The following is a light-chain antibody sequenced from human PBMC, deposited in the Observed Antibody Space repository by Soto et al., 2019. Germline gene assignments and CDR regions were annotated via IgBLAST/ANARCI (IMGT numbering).Light chain of an antibody. J-gene: IGLJ1*01. CDR2: DVS. V-gene: IGLV2-11*01. CDR3: CSYAGSYTYV. Sequence: QPVLTQPRSVSGSPGQSVTISCTGTSSDVGGYNYVSWYQQHQGKAPKLMIYDVSKRPSGVPDRFSGSKSGNTASLTISGLQAEDEADYYLCSYAGSYTYVFGTGTKVTV. CDR1: SSDVGGYNY.